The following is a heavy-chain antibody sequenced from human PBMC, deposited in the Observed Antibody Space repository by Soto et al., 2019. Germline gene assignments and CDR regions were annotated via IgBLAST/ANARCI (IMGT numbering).Heavy chain of an antibody. D-gene: IGHD5-18*01. CDR3: ARAYSGRCLAYYFDY. CDR1: GYTFTSYY. Sequence: QVQLVQSGAEVKKPGASVKVSCKASGYTFTSYYMHWVRQAPGQGLEWMGIINPSGGSTSYAQKFQGRVTMTRDTSTSTVYMELSSLRSEDTAVYYCARAYSGRCLAYYFDYWGQGTLVTVSS. J-gene: IGHJ4*02. V-gene: IGHV1-46*03. CDR2: INPSGGST.